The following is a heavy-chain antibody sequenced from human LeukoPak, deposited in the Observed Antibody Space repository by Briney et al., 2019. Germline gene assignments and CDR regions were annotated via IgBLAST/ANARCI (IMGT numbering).Heavy chain of an antibody. V-gene: IGHV3-30-3*01. D-gene: IGHD6-19*01. CDR1: GFTIGKSD. CDR3: ARDHGRIAVAGTCGYFDY. Sequence: GGSLRLSCATSGFTIGKSDMAWVRQAPGKGLEWVAVISYDGSNKYYADSVKGRFTISRDNSKNTLYLQMNSLRAEDTAVYYCARDHGRIAVAGTCGYFDYWGQGTLVTVSS. J-gene: IGHJ4*02. CDR2: ISYDGSNK.